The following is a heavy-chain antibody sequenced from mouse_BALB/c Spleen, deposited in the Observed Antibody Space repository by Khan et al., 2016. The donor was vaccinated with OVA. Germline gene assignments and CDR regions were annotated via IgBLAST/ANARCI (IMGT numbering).Heavy chain of an antibody. V-gene: IGHV1-20*02. Sequence: VQLQQSGPELVKPGASVKISCKASGYSFTGYFMNWVMQSHGKSLEWIGRINPHIGETLYNQKFKGKATLTVDESSRTAHMELRGLASEDSAVYYCAIKNGSDFDYWGQGTTLTVSS. J-gene: IGHJ2*01. D-gene: IGHD1-1*01. CDR2: INPHIGET. CDR3: AIKNGSDFDY. CDR1: GYSFTGYF.